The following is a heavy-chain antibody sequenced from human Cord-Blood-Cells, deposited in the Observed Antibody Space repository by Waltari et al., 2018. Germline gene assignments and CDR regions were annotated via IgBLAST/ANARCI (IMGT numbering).Heavy chain of an antibody. Sequence: QLQLQESGPGLVKPSETLSLTCTVSGGSISSSSYYWGWIRPPPGKGLEWIGSIYYSGSTYYNPSLKSRVTISVDTSKNQFSLKLSSVTAADTAVYYCATHIVVVTASPNWFDPWGQGTLVTVSS. D-gene: IGHD2-21*02. J-gene: IGHJ5*02. CDR2: IYYSGST. CDR1: GGSISSSSYY. V-gene: IGHV4-39*07. CDR3: ATHIVVVTASPNWFDP.